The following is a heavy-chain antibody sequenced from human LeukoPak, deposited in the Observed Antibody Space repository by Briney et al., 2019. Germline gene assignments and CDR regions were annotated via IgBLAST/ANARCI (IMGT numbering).Heavy chain of an antibody. Sequence: SVKVSCKASGGTFSSYAISWVRQAPGQGLEWMGGIIPIFGTANYAQKFQGRVTITADESTSTAYMELSSLRSEDTAVYYCARGDIAARPDSPTPPYWFDPWGQGTLVTVSS. J-gene: IGHJ5*02. CDR3: ARGDIAARPDSPTPPYWFDP. CDR2: IIPIFGTA. V-gene: IGHV1-69*13. D-gene: IGHD6-6*01. CDR1: GGTFSSYA.